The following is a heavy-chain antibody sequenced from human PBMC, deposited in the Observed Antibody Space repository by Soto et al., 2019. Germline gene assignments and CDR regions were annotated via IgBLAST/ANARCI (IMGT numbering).Heavy chain of an antibody. CDR1: GFTFSSYG. CDR3: ARDKGDTIFGVVLDAFDI. Sequence: GGSLRLSCAASGFTFSSYGMHWVRQAQGKGLEWVAVIWYDGSNKYYADSVKGRFTISRDNSKNTLYLQMNSLRAEDTAVYYCARDKGDTIFGVVLDAFDIWGQGTMVTVSS. J-gene: IGHJ3*02. D-gene: IGHD3-3*01. CDR2: IWYDGSNK. V-gene: IGHV3-33*01.